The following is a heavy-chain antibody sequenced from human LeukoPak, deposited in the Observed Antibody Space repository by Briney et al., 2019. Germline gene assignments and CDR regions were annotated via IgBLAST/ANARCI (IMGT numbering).Heavy chain of an antibody. V-gene: IGHV3-23*01. Sequence: GGCLRLSCAASGFTFSRFAMSWVRQAPGKGLKWVSAISGSGSDTYYADSVKGRFTVSRDNSKNTLYLQMNSLRAEDTALYYCAKDRYGDYSFEYWGQGTLVTVSS. J-gene: IGHJ4*02. CDR1: GFTFSRFA. CDR3: AKDRYGDYSFEY. D-gene: IGHD4-17*01. CDR2: ISGSGSDT.